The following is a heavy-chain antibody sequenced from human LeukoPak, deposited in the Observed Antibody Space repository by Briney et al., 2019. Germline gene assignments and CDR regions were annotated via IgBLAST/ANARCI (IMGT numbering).Heavy chain of an antibody. CDR2: ISPASGAR. J-gene: IGHJ4*02. CDR1: GYTFTGSY. V-gene: IGHV1-2*02. D-gene: IGHD1-1*01. Sequence: ASVRVSCKASGYTFTGSYMHWVRQAPGQGFEWIGWISPASGARKYAQNFQGRVTLTTDTSITTAYMELSSLTSDDTASYYCLNEHGGWGQGTPVTVSS. CDR3: LNEHGG.